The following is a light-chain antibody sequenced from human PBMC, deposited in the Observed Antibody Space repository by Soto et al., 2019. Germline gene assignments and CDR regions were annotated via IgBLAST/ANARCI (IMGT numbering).Light chain of an antibody. V-gene: IGKV3-15*01. J-gene: IGKJ5*01. CDR2: GAS. Sequence: EIVMTQSPATLSVSPGERATLSCRASQSIRSNLGWYQQKPGQAPRLLIYGASTRATGVPARFSGSGSGTEFTLTIGRLQSEDSAVYYCQQYNNWPPFTFGQGTRLEIK. CDR1: QSIRSN. CDR3: QQYNNWPPFT.